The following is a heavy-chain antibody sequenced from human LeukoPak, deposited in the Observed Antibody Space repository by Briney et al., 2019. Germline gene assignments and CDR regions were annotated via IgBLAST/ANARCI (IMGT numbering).Heavy chain of an antibody. J-gene: IGHJ4*02. D-gene: IGHD3-10*01. CDR1: GGSFSGYY. CDR3: ARIVRGVNKYYFDY. V-gene: IGHV4-34*01. Sequence: PSETLSLTCAVYGGSFSGYYWSWIRQPPGKGLEWIGEINHSGSTNYNPSLKSRVTISVDTSKNQFSLKLSSVTAADTAFYYCARIVRGVNKYYFDYWGQGTLVIVSS. CDR2: INHSGST.